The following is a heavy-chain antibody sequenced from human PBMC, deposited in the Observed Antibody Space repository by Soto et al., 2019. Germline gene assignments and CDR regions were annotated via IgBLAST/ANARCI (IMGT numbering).Heavy chain of an antibody. V-gene: IGHV4-4*07. D-gene: IGHD1-1*01. CDR1: GASISGFY. CDR2: IYATGTT. Sequence: SETLSLTCTVSGASISGFYWSWIRKYAGKGLEWIGRIYATGTTDYNPSLKSRVMMSVDTSKKQFSLKLRSVTAADTAVYYCVRDGTKTLRDWFDPWGQGISVTVSS. CDR3: VRDGTKTLRDWFDP. J-gene: IGHJ5*02.